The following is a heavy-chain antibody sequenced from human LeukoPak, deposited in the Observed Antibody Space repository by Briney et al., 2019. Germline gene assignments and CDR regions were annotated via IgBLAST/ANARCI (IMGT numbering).Heavy chain of an antibody. Sequence: SETLSLTCAVYGGSFSGHYWSWIRQPPGKGLEWIGEINHSGSTNYNPSLKSRVTISVDTSKNQFSLKLSSVTAADTAVYYCARVPLRIAAAGTGWFDPWGQGTLVTVSS. CDR3: ARVPLRIAAAGTGWFDP. J-gene: IGHJ5*02. V-gene: IGHV4-34*01. CDR1: GGSFSGHY. D-gene: IGHD6-13*01. CDR2: INHSGST.